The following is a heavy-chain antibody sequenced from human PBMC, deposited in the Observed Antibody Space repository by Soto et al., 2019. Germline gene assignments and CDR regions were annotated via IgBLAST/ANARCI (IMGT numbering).Heavy chain of an antibody. CDR2: ITTHSGQT. CDR1: GYIYVSYG. V-gene: IGHV1-18*01. J-gene: IGHJ6*03. Sequence: QVQLVQSGAEVKRPGASVKVSCKASGYIYVSYGMSWVRQAPGQGLEWMGWITTHSGQTTSAQKYQGRITMTTDPSTSTASLELTRLTSDDTAVYYCARFDVDTVSTGTRDYNYYYMDVWGTGTSVTVSS. CDR3: ARFDVDTVSTGTRDYNYYYMDV. D-gene: IGHD5-18*01.